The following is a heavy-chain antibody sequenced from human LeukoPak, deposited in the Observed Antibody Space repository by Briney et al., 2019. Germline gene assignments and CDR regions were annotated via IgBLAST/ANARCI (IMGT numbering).Heavy chain of an antibody. J-gene: IGHJ4*02. CDR1: GFTFSSYG. CDR3: ARDGSGSFSFDY. V-gene: IGHV3-33*01. CDR2: IWYDGSNK. D-gene: IGHD3-10*01. Sequence: QAGGSLRLSCAASGFTFSSYGMHWVRQAPGKGLEWVAVIWYDGSNKYYADSVKGRFTISRDNSKNTLYLQMNSLRAEDTAVYYCARDGSGSFSFDYWGQGTPVTVSS.